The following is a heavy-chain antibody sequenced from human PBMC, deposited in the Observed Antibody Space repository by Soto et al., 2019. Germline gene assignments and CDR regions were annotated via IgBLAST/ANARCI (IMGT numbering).Heavy chain of an antibody. D-gene: IGHD6-19*01. CDR1: GFTFRSYW. CDR3: ASVMGTDGWCTHAFDL. J-gene: IGHJ3*01. V-gene: IGHV3-7*01. Sequence: EVQLVESGGGLVQPGGSLRLSCAASGFTFRSYWMSWVRQAPGMGLEWVAIIKQDGSEKYYVDSVKGRFTISRDNAKNSLFLKIHSLRVNDTAVYLCASVMGTDGWCTHAFDLWGQGTMVTVSS. CDR2: IKQDGSEK.